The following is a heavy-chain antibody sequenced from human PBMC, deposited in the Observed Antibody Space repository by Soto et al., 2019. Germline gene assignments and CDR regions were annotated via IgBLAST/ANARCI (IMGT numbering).Heavy chain of an antibody. J-gene: IGHJ5*02. V-gene: IGHV2-70*04. CDR2: IDWDDDK. CDR1: GFSLSTSGMR. CDR3: ARSIVAAGNRWFDP. D-gene: IGHD6-13*01. Sequence: SGPTLVNPTQTLTLTCTFSGFSLSTSGMRVSWIRQPPGKALEWLARIDWDDDKLYSTSLKTRLTISKDTSKNQVVLTMTSMDPVDTATYYCARSIVAAGNRWFDPWGQGTLVTVSS.